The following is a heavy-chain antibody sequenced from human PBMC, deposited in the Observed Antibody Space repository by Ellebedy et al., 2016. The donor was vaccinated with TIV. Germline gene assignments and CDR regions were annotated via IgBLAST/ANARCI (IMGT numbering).Heavy chain of an antibody. Sequence: SETLSLTCVISGDSVSTDIGWNWIRQSPSRGLEWLGRTYYRSKWNNDYAVSLKSRITINPDPSKNLFSLQFNSVTPEDTAVYYCARGWFGSGMGVWGQGTTVTVSS. CDR2: TYYRSKWNN. D-gene: IGHD3-10*01. V-gene: IGHV6-1*01. J-gene: IGHJ6*02. CDR1: GDSVSTDIG. CDR3: ARGWFGSGMGV.